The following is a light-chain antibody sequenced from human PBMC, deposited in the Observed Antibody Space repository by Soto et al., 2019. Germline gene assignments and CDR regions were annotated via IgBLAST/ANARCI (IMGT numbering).Light chain of an antibody. CDR2: DAS. CDR1: QDISNY. J-gene: IGKJ2*01. Sequence: DIQMTQSPSSLSASVGDRVTITCQASQDISNYLNWYQQKPGKAPKFLIYDASNLERVVPSRFSGSGSGTDFTFTISSLQPEDIGTYYCQQYDNLAFTFGQGTKLEIK. V-gene: IGKV1-33*01. CDR3: QQYDNLAFT.